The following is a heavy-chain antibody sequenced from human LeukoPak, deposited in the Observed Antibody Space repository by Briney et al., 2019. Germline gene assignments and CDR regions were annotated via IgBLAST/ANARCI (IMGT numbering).Heavy chain of an antibody. D-gene: IGHD5-24*01. V-gene: IGHV3-33*01. CDR1: GFSFSTYS. CDR3: ARGVGRDGYTLGY. Sequence: GRSPRLSCVASGFSFSTYSMHWVRQAPGKGLEWVAVIWYDGSNKYYTGSVKGRFTISRDNSQHTLYLQMDSLRGEDTAVYYCARGVGRDGYTLGYWGQETLVIVSS. CDR2: IWYDGSNK. J-gene: IGHJ4*02.